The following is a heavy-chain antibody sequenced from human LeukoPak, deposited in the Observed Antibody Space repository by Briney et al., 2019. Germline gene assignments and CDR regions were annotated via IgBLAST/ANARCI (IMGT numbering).Heavy chain of an antibody. V-gene: IGHV3-23*01. D-gene: IGHD2-2*01. J-gene: IGHJ4*02. CDR1: GFTFSNFA. CDR2: ISGSSGST. Sequence: GGSLRLSCAASGFTFSNFAMSWVRQAPGKGLEWVSAISGSSGSTYYADSVKGRFTISRDNSKNTLYLQMNSLRAEDTAAYYCAKDREGYCSSSTCSLLDYRGQGTLVTVSS. CDR3: AKDREGYCSSSTCSLLDY.